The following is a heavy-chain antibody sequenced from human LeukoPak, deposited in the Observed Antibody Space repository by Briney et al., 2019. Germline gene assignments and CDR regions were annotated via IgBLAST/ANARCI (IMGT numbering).Heavy chain of an antibody. CDR2: IYQSGNT. V-gene: IGHV4-38-2*02. CDR3: ASRKLGNDY. Sequence: SETLSLTCTVSGYSITSGYYWGWIRQPPGKGLEWIGNIYQSGNTYYNPSLKSRVTISADTSKNQFSLKLISVTAADTAVYYCASRKLGNDYWGQGTLVTVSS. J-gene: IGHJ4*02. CDR1: GYSITSGYY. D-gene: IGHD7-27*01.